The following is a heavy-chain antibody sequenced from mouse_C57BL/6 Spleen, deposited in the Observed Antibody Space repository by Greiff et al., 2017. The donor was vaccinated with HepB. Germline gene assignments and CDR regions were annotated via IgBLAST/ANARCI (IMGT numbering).Heavy chain of an antibody. V-gene: IGHV1-18*01. D-gene: IGHD1-1*01. J-gene: IGHJ2*01. CDR3: ARQASYYYGSSYNFDY. CDR2: INPNNGGT. CDR1: GYTFTDYN. Sequence: VQLKQSGPELVKPGASVKIPCKASGYTFTDYNMDWVKQSHGKSLEWIGDINPNNGGTIYNQKFKGKATLTVDKSSSTAYMELRSLTSEDTAVYYCARQASYYYGSSYNFDYWGQGTTLTVSS.